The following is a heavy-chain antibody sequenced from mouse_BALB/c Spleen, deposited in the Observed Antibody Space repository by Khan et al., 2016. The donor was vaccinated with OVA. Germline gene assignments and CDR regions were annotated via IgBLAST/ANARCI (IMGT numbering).Heavy chain of an antibody. V-gene: IGHV1-20*02. Sequence: VQLKESGPELVKPGASVKISCKASGYSFTGYFMNWVMQSHGKSLEWIGRIHPHIGETFYNQRFVDKATLTVDESSSTAHMELRSLASEDSAVYFCARKNGSEFDYWGQGTTLTVSS. CDR2: IHPHIGET. CDR3: ARKNGSEFDY. CDR1: GYSFTGYF. D-gene: IGHD1-1*01. J-gene: IGHJ2*01.